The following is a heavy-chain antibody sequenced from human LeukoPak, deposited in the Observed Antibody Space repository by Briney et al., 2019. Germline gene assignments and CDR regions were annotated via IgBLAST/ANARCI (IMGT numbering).Heavy chain of an antibody. CDR3: ARDAFGLLLNYWYFDL. CDR2: IYASGST. J-gene: IGHJ2*01. CDR1: GGSISSYY. Sequence: SETLSLTCTVSGGSISSYYWSWIRQPAGKGLEWIGRIYASGSTNYNPSLKGRVTMSVDTSKNQFSLNLSSVTAADTAVYFCARDAFGLLLNYWYFDLWGRGTLVTVSS. D-gene: IGHD2-15*01. V-gene: IGHV4-4*07.